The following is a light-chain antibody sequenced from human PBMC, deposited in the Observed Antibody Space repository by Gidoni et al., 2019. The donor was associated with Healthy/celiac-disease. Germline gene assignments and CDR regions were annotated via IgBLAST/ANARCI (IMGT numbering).Light chain of an antibody. J-gene: IGLJ1*01. Sequence: QSALTQPASVSGSPGQSITISCTGTSSDVGGYNYVSWYQQHPGKAPKLMIYDVINRPSGVSNRFSGSKSGNTASLTISVLQAEDEADYYCSSYTSSSTPFVFGTGTKVXVX. V-gene: IGLV2-14*03. CDR3: SSYTSSSTPFV. CDR1: SSDVGGYNY. CDR2: DVI.